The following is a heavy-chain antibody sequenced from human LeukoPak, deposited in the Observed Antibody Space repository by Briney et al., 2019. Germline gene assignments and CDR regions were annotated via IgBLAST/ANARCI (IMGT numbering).Heavy chain of an antibody. CDR3: ARHLSYYGSGSYSPLDY. D-gene: IGHD3-10*01. CDR1: GVSISTYY. Sequence: SETLSLTCSVSGVSISTYYWIWIRQPPAKGLEWMGFFSYSGSTKYNPSLKSRVTMSVDTSKNQFSLKLSSVTAADTAVYYCARHLSYYGSGSYSPLDYWGQGTLVTVSS. J-gene: IGHJ4*02. CDR2: FSYSGST. V-gene: IGHV4-59*08.